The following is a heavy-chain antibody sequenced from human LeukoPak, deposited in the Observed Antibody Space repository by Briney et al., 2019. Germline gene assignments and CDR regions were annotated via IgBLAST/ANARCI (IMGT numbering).Heavy chain of an antibody. J-gene: IGHJ4*02. V-gene: IGHV1-69*05. D-gene: IGHD5-12*01. Sequence: SVKVSCKASGGTFSSHAISWVRRAPGQGLEWVGGIIPIFGTTNYAQKFQGRVTITTDESTSTGYMELRSLRSDDTAVYYCARGDSGYDYGFDNWGQGTLVTVSS. CDR2: IIPIFGTT. CDR1: GGTFSSHA. CDR3: ARGDSGYDYGFDN.